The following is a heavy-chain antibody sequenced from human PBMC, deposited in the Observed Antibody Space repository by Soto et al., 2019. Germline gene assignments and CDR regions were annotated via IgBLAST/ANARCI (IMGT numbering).Heavy chain of an antibody. J-gene: IGHJ5*02. V-gene: IGHV4-4*02. CDR3: ARVRQYCSATSCYLDP. CDR1: GDAISSSNC. D-gene: IGHD2-2*01. Sequence: SETLSLTCGVSGDAISSSNCLHLFRHSPGKGLEWTGEIHHRGTTNYNPSLKSRVAISVDKSKNQFSLKLNSVTAADTAVYYCARVRQYCSATSCYLDPWGRGTLVTVSS. CDR2: IHHRGTT.